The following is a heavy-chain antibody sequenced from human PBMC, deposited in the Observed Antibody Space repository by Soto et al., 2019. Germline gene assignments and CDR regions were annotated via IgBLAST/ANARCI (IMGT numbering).Heavy chain of an antibody. J-gene: IGHJ3*01. Sequence: ASVKVSCKASGYAFCAYYIYWVLQAPGQGLEWMGYINPHGGGARYVQEFRDRLTITTDTPKDIAYMELRSLTSDDTAIYYCAKDRVRTPNGADSFDVWGQGTSVTVSS. V-gene: IGHV1-2*02. CDR1: GYAFCAYY. CDR3: AKDRVRTPNGADSFDV. CDR2: INPHGGGA. D-gene: IGHD2-8*01.